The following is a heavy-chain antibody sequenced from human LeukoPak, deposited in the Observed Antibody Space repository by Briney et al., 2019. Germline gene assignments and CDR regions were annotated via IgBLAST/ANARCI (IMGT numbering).Heavy chain of an antibody. CDR1: GYTFTTYY. J-gene: IGHJ5*02. Sequence: ASVRVSCKASGYTFTTYYIHWVRQAPVQGLDWMGWINPDSGGTNYAQKFQGRVTMTRDTSISTVYMDLSMLRSDDTAIYYCVREARAGNWFDPWGQGTLVIVSS. CDR3: VREARAGNWFDP. CDR2: INPDSGGT. V-gene: IGHV1-2*02.